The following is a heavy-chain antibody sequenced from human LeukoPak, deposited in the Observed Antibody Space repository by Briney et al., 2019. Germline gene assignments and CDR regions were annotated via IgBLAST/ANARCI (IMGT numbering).Heavy chain of an antibody. CDR2: IKQDGSEK. CDR3: ARGREGYSYVFDY. V-gene: IGHV3-7*01. Sequence: PGGSLRLSCAASGFTFSSYWMSWVRQAPGKGLEWVANIKQDGSEKSKNSLYLQMNSLRAEDTAVYYCARGREGYSYVFDYWGQGILVTVSS. D-gene: IGHD5-18*01. CDR1: GFTFSSYW. J-gene: IGHJ4*02.